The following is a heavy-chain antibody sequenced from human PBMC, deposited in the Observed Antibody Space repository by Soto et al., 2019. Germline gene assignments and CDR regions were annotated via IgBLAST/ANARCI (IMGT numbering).Heavy chain of an antibody. Sequence: GGSLRLSCAASGFTFSNSWMHWVRQVSGKGLEWVSRINADGTSTSYADSVKGRFTISRDNAKNTLYLHVNSLRAEDTAVYYCVKVLARGVGVPRFYFDSWGQGALVTAPQ. CDR2: INADGTST. V-gene: IGHV3-74*01. D-gene: IGHD2-2*01. J-gene: IGHJ4*02. CDR3: VKVLARGVGVPRFYFDS. CDR1: GFTFSNSW.